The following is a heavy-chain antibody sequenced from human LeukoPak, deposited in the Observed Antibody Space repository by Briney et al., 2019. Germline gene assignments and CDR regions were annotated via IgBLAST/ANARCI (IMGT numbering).Heavy chain of an antibody. D-gene: IGHD3-16*02. V-gene: IGHV4-39*01. Sequence: SETLSLTCTVSGGSISSSSYYWGWIRHPPGKGLEWIVSIYYSGSTYYNPSLKSRVTISVDTSKNQFSLKLSSVTAADTAVYYCARWLPYDYVWGSYRPHDAFDIWGQGTMVTVSS. CDR3: ARWLPYDYVWGSYRPHDAFDI. CDR1: GGSISSSSYY. J-gene: IGHJ3*02. CDR2: IYYSGST.